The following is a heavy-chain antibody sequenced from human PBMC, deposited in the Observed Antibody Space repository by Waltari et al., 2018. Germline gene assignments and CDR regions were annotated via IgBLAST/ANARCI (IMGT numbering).Heavy chain of an antibody. CDR2: INPNTVFT. D-gene: IGHD3-16*02. Sequence: QVELVQSGAKVRKPGAAVKVSGKASGYSCTAFHLHWVRNAPGQGLVWLGWINPNTVFTKYAPAFQARVTMTRDTSVDTAYMELTNLRSDDTAVYFCASIGRDFVWGSYRYWGQGSLVTVSS. J-gene: IGHJ4*02. CDR3: ASIGRDFVWGSYRY. V-gene: IGHV1-2*02. CDR1: GYSCTAFH.